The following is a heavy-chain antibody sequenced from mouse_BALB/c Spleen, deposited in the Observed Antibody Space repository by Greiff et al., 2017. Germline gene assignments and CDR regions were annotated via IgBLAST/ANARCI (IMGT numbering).Heavy chain of an antibody. CDR3: ARQVVARYFDV. CDR2: ISSGGSYT. V-gene: IGHV5-9-3*01. D-gene: IGHD1-1*01. Sequence: EVHLVESGGGLVKPGGSLKLSCAASGFTFSSYAMSWVRQTPEKRLEWVATISSGGSYTYYPDSVKGRFTISRDNAKNTLYLQMSSLRSEDTAMYYCARQVVARYFDVWGAGTTVTVSS. CDR1: GFTFSSYA. J-gene: IGHJ1*01.